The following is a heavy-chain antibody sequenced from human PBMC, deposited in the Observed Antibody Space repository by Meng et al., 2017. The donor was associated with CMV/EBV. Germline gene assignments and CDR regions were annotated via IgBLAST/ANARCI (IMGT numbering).Heavy chain of an antibody. J-gene: IGHJ2*01. CDR1: TCSSYR. CDR2: SSADNDNT. V-gene: IGHV1-18*01. CDR3: AGVKGYSSGWYGYWYFDL. D-gene: IGHD6-19*01. Sequence: TCSSYRSREMRQAGGGVLEWVGWSSADNDNTNYAQKRRGRVTMTTDTKTSTAYKELRSLGADDTAVYCGAGVKGYSSGWYGYWYFDLWGRGTLVTVSS.